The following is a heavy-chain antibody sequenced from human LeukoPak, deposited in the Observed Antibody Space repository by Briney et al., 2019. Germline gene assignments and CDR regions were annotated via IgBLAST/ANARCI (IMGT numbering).Heavy chain of an antibody. CDR2: TSAYNGNT. CDR3: ARVGARWLQLYYFDY. D-gene: IGHD5-24*01. J-gene: IGHJ4*02. Sequence: ASVKVSCKTSGYTFTSYGISWVRQAPGQGLEWMGWTSAYNGNTNYAQKLQGRVTMTTDTSTSTAYMELRSLRSDDTAVYYCARVGARWLQLYYFDYWGQGTLVTVSS. V-gene: IGHV1-18*01. CDR1: GYTFTSYG.